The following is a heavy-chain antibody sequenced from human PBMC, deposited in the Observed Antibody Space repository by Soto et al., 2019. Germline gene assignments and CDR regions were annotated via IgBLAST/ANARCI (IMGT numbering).Heavy chain of an antibody. Sequence: QITLKESGPTLVKPTQTLTLTCTFSGFSLSTTGKSVAWIRQPPGKALEWLSVIYWDDDKRYSPSLNTRLTIAKDTSKNQVVLKLTNMDPSDTGTYYCAHSRGDGADFPYWGQGTLVSVSS. D-gene: IGHD3-16*01. CDR3: AHSRGDGADFPY. J-gene: IGHJ4*02. V-gene: IGHV2-5*02. CDR2: IYWDDDK. CDR1: GFSLSTTGKS.